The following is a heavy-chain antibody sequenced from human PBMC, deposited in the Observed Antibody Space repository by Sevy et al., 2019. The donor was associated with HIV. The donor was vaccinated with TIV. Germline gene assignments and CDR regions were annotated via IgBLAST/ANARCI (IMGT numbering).Heavy chain of an antibody. J-gene: IGHJ4*02. CDR2: IWYDGSNE. CDR3: AKEWGSTVPYFDY. Sequence: GGSLRLSCAASGFTFSDYWMTWVRQAPGKGLEWVAVIWYDGSNEHYADSVKGRFTISRDNSKNTLYLQMNSLRAEDTAVYYCAKEWGSTVPYFDYWGQGTLVTVSS. V-gene: IGHV3-30*02. CDR1: GFTFSDYW. D-gene: IGHD4-17*01.